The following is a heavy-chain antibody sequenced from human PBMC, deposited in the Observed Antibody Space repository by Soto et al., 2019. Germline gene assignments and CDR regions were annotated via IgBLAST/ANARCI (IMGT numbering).Heavy chain of an antibody. CDR1: GYTFTSYD. CDR3: AREAANGYYYGMDV. D-gene: IGHD6-25*01. Sequence: QVQLVQSGAEVKKPGASVKVSCKASGYTFTSYDINWVRQATGQGLEWMGWMNPNSDNTGYAQKFQGRVTMTRNTSISTAYMELSSLRSEDTAMYYCAREAANGYYYGMDVWGQGTTVTVSS. V-gene: IGHV1-8*01. J-gene: IGHJ6*02. CDR2: MNPNSDNT.